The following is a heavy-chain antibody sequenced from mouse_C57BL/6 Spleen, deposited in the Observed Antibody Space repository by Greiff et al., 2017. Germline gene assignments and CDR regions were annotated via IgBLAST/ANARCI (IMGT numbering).Heavy chain of an antibody. V-gene: IGHV1-76*01. CDR1: GYTFTDYY. CDR3: AREGYYDYHRGFDY. J-gene: IGHJ2*01. CDR2: IYPGSGNT. Sequence: QVQLQQSGAELVRPGASVKLSCKASGYTFTDYYINWVKQRPGQGLEWIARIYPGSGNTYYNEKFKGKATLTAEKSSSTAYMQISSLTSEDSAVYFWAREGYYDYHRGFDYWGQGTTLTVSS. D-gene: IGHD2-4*01.